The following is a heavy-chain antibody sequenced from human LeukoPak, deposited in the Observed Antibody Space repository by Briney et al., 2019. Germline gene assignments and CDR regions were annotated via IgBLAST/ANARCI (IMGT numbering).Heavy chain of an antibody. CDR1: GGSISSGGYY. CDR2: IYHSGST. Sequence: SETLSLTCTVSGGSISSGGYYWSWIRQPPGKGLEWIGYIYHSGSTYYNPSLKSRVTISVDRSKNQFSLKLSSVTAADTAVYYCARAPRAVAGGHCDAFDIWGQGTMVTVSS. CDR3: ARAPRAVAGGHCDAFDI. D-gene: IGHD6-19*01. V-gene: IGHV4-30-2*01. J-gene: IGHJ3*02.